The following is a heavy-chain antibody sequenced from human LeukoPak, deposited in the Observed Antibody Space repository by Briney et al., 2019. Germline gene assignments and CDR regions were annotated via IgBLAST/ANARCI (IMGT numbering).Heavy chain of an antibody. CDR2: INWSGGST. CDR1: GFTFDDYG. D-gene: IGHD3-16*01. J-gene: IGHJ4*02. CDR3: ARGSDDYVWGRHDY. V-gene: IGHV3-20*04. Sequence: GGSLRLSCAASGFTFDDYGMSWVRQAPGKGLEWVSGINWSGGSTGYADSVKGRFTISRDNAKNSLYLQMNSLRAEDTALYYCARGSDDYVWGRHDYWGQGTLVTVSS.